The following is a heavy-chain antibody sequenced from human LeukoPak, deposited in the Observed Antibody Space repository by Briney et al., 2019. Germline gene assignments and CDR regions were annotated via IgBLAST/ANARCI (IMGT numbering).Heavy chain of an antibody. CDR3: ARAQTYYGSGSYLY. CDR2: ISSSSSTV. CDR1: GFTFSRYS. J-gene: IGHJ4*02. D-gene: IGHD3-10*01. V-gene: IGHV3-48*02. Sequence: GGSLRLSCAASGFTFSRYSMNWVRQAPGKGLEWVSYISSSSSTVYYADSLKGRFTISRDNAKNSLYPQMNSLRDEDTAVYYCARAQTYYGSGSYLYWGQGTLVTVSS.